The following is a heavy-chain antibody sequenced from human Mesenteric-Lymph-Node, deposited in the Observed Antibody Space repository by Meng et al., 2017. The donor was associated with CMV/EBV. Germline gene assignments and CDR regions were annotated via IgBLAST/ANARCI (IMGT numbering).Heavy chain of an antibody. J-gene: IGHJ4*02. D-gene: IGHD1-1*01. V-gene: IGHV3-33*01. CDR1: GFIFNTYG. CDR3: VREVEERGVRHFDH. CDR2: IWYDGVNR. Sequence: GESLKISCAASGFIFNTYGMHWVRQAPGKGLEWVAVIWYDGVNRYYADSVRGRFTVSRDDAKSTLYLQMTGLRADDTGVYYCVREVEERGVRHFDHWGQGTLVTVSS.